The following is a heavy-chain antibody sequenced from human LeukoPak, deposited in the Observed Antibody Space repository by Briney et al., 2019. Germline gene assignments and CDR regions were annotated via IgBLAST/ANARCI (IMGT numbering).Heavy chain of an antibody. V-gene: IGHV4-59*01. CDR1: GGSISSYY. CDR2: IYYSGST. Sequence: PSETLSLTCTASGGSISSYYWSWIRQPPGKGLEWIGYIYYSGSTNYNPSLKSRVTISVDTSKNQFSLKLSSVTAADTAVYYCAREGYSSSWSPIDYWGQGTLVTVSS. J-gene: IGHJ4*02. D-gene: IGHD6-13*01. CDR3: AREGYSSSWSPIDY.